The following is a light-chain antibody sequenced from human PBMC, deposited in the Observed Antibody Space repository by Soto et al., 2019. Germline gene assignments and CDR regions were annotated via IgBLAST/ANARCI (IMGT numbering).Light chain of an antibody. Sequence: IVLTQSPATLSVSPGERATLSCRASQSVSSLFAWYQQKPRQAPSLLIYDTSTRATRIPARFSGSGSGTDFTLTISSLQSEDFAIYYCQQYNIWPYTFGQGTKVDIK. CDR2: DTS. CDR3: QQYNIWPYT. V-gene: IGKV3-15*01. CDR1: QSVSSL. J-gene: IGKJ2*01.